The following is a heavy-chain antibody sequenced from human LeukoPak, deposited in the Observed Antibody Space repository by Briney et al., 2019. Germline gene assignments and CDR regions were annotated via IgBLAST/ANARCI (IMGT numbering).Heavy chain of an antibody. V-gene: IGHV1-18*04. J-gene: IGHJ4*02. CDR2: ISAYNGNT. D-gene: IGHD5-12*01. CDR1: GYTFTSYG. Sequence: ASVNVSCKASGYTFTSYGSSWVRQAPCQGLAWMGWISAYNGNTNYAQKLQGRVTMTTDTSTSTAYMELRRLRSDGTAVYYCARGYSGYDYEDYWGQGTLVTVYS. CDR3: ARGYSGYDYEDY.